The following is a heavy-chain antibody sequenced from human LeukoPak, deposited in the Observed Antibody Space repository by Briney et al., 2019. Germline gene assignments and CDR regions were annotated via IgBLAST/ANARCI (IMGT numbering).Heavy chain of an antibody. Sequence: GESPKISCKGSGFTFTEYWIGWVRQVPGEGLEWMGIIYPPDSQTLYSPSFQGHVTISADKSITTLYLQWSSLKVSDTAMYYCAKRRRDQLLLGDWFDPWGQGTLVTVSS. D-gene: IGHD3-16*01. V-gene: IGHV5-51*01. CDR1: GFTFTEYW. CDR2: IYPPDSQT. J-gene: IGHJ5*02. CDR3: AKRRRDQLLLGDWFDP.